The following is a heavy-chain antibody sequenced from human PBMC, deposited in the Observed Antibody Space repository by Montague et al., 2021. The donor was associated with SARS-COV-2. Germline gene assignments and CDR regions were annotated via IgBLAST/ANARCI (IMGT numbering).Heavy chain of an antibody. J-gene: IGHJ4*01. D-gene: IGHD4-11*01. V-gene: IGHV4-39*01. Sequence: SETRSLACNVSGDSVASNNYYWGWLRQPPGRGLEWIASVFHTGKAFYNPSLKSRSSISVDTSTNQVSLKLTSVSGADTALYFCERTLPPATIFTVVTHFDFWGHGTRVTVS. CDR1: GDSVASNNYY. CDR3: ERTLPPATIFTVVTHFDF. CDR2: VFHTGKA.